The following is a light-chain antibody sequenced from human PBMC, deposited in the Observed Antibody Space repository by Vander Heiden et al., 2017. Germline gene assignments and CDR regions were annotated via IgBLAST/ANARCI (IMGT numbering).Light chain of an antibody. CDR3: QSYDSSLSGSPVV. V-gene: IGLV1-40*01. J-gene: IGLJ2*01. CDR1: SSNIGAGYD. Sequence: QSVLTQPPSVSGAPGQRVTISCTGSSSNIGAGYDVHWYQQLPGTAPKLLIYGNSNRPSGVPDRFSGSKSGTSASLAITGLQAEDEADDYCQSYDSSLSGSPVVFGGGTKLTVL. CDR2: GNS.